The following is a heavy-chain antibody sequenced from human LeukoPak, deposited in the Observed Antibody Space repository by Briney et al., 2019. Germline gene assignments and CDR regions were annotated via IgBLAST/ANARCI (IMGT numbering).Heavy chain of an antibody. Sequence: ASVKVSCKASGYTFTSYDINWVRQATGQGLEWMGIINPSGGSTSYAQKFQGRVTMTRDMSTSTVYMELSSLRSEDTAVYYCAREVSDYYGSGSYYIDYWGQGTLVTVSS. J-gene: IGHJ4*02. V-gene: IGHV1-46*01. CDR1: GYTFTSYD. D-gene: IGHD3-10*01. CDR2: INPSGGST. CDR3: AREVSDYYGSGSYYIDY.